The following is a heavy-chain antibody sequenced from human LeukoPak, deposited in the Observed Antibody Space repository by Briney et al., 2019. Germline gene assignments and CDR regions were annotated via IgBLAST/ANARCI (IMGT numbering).Heavy chain of an antibody. D-gene: IGHD3-10*01. Sequence: SETLSLTCTVSGGSISSSSYYWSWIRQPAGKGLEWIGRIYTSGSTNYNPSLKSRVTMSVDTSKNQFSLKLSSVTAADTAVYYCARDFFSSGTAWFDPWGQGTLVTVSS. CDR2: IYTSGST. V-gene: IGHV4-61*02. CDR3: ARDFFSSGTAWFDP. CDR1: GGSISSSSYY. J-gene: IGHJ5*02.